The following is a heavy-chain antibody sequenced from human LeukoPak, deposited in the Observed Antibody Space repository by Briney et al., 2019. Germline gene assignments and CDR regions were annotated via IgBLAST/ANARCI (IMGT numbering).Heavy chain of an antibody. CDR1: GGSISSHY. J-gene: IGHJ6*03. D-gene: IGHD6-6*01. Sequence: SETLSLTCTVSGGSISSHYWSWIRQPPGKGLEWIGYNYCSGSTNYNPSLKSRVTISVDTSKNQFSLKLSSVTAADTAVYYCARETHSSSWYYYYMDVWGKGTTVTVSS. CDR2: NYCSGST. V-gene: IGHV4-59*11. CDR3: ARETHSSSWYYYYMDV.